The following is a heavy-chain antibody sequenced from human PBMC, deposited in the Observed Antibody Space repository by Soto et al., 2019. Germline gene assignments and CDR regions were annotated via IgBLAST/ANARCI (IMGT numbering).Heavy chain of an antibody. CDR2: INHSGST. D-gene: IGHD6-13*01. CDR1: GGSFSGYY. CDR3: ARVRQQLVPIYYYYYGMDV. V-gene: IGHV4-34*01. J-gene: IGHJ6*02. Sequence: SETLSLTCAVYGGSFSGYYWSWIRQPPGKGLEWIGEINHSGSTNYNPSLKSRVTISVDTSKNQFSLKLSCVTAADTAVYYCARVRQQLVPIYYYYYGMDVWGQGTTVTVSS.